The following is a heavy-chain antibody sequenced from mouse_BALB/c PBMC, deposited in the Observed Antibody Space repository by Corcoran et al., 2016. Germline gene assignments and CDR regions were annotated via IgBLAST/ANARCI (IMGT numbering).Heavy chain of an antibody. J-gene: IGHJ4*01. Sequence: EVQLQQSGPELVKPGASVKISCKASGFSFTGYYMHCVKQSHVKSLEWIGRINPYNGATSYNQNFKDKASLTVDKSSSTAYMELHSLTSEDSAVYYCAKHYYAMDYWGQGTSVTVSS. CDR3: AKHYYAMDY. CDR2: INPYNGAT. V-gene: IGHV1-26*01. CDR1: GFSFTGYY.